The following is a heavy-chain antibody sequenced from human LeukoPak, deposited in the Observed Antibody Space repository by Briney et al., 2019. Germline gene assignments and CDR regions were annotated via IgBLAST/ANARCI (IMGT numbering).Heavy chain of an antibody. CDR3: AKDISRGDGY. J-gene: IGHJ4*02. Sequence: PGGSLRLSCAASGFTFSSYSMNWVRQAPGKGLEWVAFIRYDGSNKYYTDSVKGRLTISRDNSKNTLYLQMNSLRAEDTAVYYCAKDISRGDGYWGQGALVTVSS. V-gene: IGHV3-30*02. D-gene: IGHD2-2*01. CDR1: GFTFSSYS. CDR2: IRYDGSNK.